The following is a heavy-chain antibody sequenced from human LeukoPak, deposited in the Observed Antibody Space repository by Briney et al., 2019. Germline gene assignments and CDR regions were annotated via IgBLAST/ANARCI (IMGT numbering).Heavy chain of an antibody. CDR3: AKDNRRHYTSGPNPDSLH. V-gene: IGHV3-9*01. CDR1: GCIFNHYA. D-gene: IGHD6-19*01. J-gene: IGHJ4*02. CDR2: ISWNSGSI. Sequence: PGGSLRLSCAGSGCIFNHYAMHWVRKPPGKGLEWVSGISWNSGSIDYADSVKGRFTISRDNAKNSLYLQMNSLRVEDTAFYYCAKDNRRHYTSGPNPDSLHWGQGALVTVSS.